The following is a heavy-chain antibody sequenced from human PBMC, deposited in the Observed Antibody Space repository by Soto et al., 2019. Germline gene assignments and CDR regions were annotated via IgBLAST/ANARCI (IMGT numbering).Heavy chain of an antibody. CDR2: VHYRGTA. D-gene: IGHD3-10*01. CDR1: GGSISNDDYY. Sequence: PSETLSLTCTVSGGSISNDDYYWGWIRQSPGKGLEWIGYVHYRGTAYYNPSLKSRIIITIDTSKNQFSLKLTSVTAAGTAVYYCVRQRFGALQSFVDVWGQGTLVTVSS. CDR3: VRQRFGALQSFVDV. V-gene: IGHV4-30-4*01. J-gene: IGHJ4*02.